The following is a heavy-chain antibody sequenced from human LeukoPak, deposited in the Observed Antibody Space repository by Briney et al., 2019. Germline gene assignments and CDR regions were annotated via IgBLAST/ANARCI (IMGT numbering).Heavy chain of an antibody. CDR1: GFTFSSNW. D-gene: IGHD6-6*01. CDR2: IQPDGSEQ. Sequence: PGGSLRLSCAASGFTFSSNWMSWVRQAPGKGLEWVGNIQPDGSEQYPVDSVKGRFTISRDNARNSLFLQMNSLRAEDTAVYYCASAPEYYSSSPFDYWGQGTLVTVSS. J-gene: IGHJ4*02. CDR3: ASAPEYYSSSPFDY. V-gene: IGHV3-7*01.